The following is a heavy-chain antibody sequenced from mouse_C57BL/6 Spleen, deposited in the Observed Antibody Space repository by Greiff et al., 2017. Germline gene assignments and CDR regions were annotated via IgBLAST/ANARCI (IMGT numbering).Heavy chain of an antibody. CDR3: ARDYYGSSYVYYYAMEY. J-gene: IGHJ4*01. CDR1: GYTFTSYW. Sequence: QVQLKESGAELVMPGASVKLSCKASGYTFTSYWMHWVKQRPGQGLEWIGEIDPSDSYTNYNQKFKGKSTLTVDKSSSTAYMQLSSLTSEDSAVYDCARDYYGSSYVYYYAMEYWGQGTSVTVSS. CDR2: IDPSDSYT. V-gene: IGHV1-69*01. D-gene: IGHD1-1*01.